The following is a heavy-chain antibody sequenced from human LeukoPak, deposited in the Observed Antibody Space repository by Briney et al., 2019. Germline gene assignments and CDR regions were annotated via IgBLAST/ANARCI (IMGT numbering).Heavy chain of an antibody. J-gene: IGHJ4*02. D-gene: IGHD3-10*01. CDR3: ARVSRFYGSGSREPAFDY. CDR1: GGSISSGGYY. CDR2: IYYSGST. V-gene: IGHV4-31*03. Sequence: SETLSLTCTVSGGSISSGGYYWSWIRQHPGKGLEWIGYIYYSGSTYYNPSLKSRVTISVDTSKNQFSLKLSSVTAADTAAYYCARVSRFYGSGSREPAFDYWGQGTLVTVSS.